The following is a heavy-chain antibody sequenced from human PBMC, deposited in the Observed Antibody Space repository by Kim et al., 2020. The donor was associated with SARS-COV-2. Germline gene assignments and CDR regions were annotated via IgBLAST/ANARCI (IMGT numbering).Heavy chain of an antibody. CDR3: AREHGRWFGGLLSWFDP. V-gene: IGHV1-18*04. D-gene: IGHD3-10*01. CDR1: GYTFTSYG. CDR2: ISSYNGNT. Sequence: ASVKVSCKASGYTFTSYGISWVRQAPGQGLEWMGWISSYNGNTNYAQKRQGRVTMTTDTSTSTAYMELRSLRSDDTAVYYCAREHGRWFGGLLSWFDPWGQGTLVTVSS. J-gene: IGHJ5*02.